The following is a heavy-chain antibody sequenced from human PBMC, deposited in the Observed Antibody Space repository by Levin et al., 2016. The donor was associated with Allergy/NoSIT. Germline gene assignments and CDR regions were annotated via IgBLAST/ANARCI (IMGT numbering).Heavy chain of an antibody. Sequence: GESLKISCAASGFTFSGSAIHWVRQASGKGLEWIGRIRTEANGFGTAYAASVRGRFSISRDNSKNTLYLQMNSLRAEDTGVYYCARKLSSVFVGWAYGLDVWGQGTTVTVSS. CDR1: GFTFSGSA. D-gene: IGHD6-19*01. J-gene: IGHJ6*02. CDR2: IRTEANGFGT. V-gene: IGHV3-73*01. CDR3: ARKLSSVFVGWAYGLDV.